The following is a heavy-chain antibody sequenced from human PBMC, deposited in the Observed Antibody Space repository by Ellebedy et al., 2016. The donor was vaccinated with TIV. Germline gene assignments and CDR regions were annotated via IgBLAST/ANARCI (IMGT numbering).Heavy chain of an antibody. CDR2: LSGDGVTT. CDR3: AKRPYDNSGYPDY. CDR1: GFTFSSYA. V-gene: IGHV3-23*01. D-gene: IGHD3-22*01. Sequence: PGGSLRLSCAASGFTFSSYAMSWVRQAPGKGLEWVSGLSGDGVTTNYAVSVRGRFPISRDNSKNTLYLQMNSLRAEDTAVYYCAKRPYDNSGYPDYWGQGTLVTVSS. J-gene: IGHJ4*02.